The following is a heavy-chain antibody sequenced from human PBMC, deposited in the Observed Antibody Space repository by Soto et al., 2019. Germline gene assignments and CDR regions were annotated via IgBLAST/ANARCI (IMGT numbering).Heavy chain of an antibody. V-gene: IGHV1-69*01. CDR2: IIPIFGTA. D-gene: IGHD5-18*01. Sequence: QVQLVQSGAEVKKPGSSVKVSCKASGGTFSSYAISWVRQAPGQGLEWMGGIIPIFGTANYAQKVQGRVTITADESTSTAYMELSSLRSEDTAVYYCARGKPTEGRVDTAMVNDWGQGTLVTVSS. CDR3: ARGKPTEGRVDTAMVND. CDR1: GGTFSSYA. J-gene: IGHJ4*02.